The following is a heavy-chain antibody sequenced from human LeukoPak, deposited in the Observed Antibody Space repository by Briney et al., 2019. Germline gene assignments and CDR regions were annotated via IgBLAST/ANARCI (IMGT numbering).Heavy chain of an antibody. CDR2: MNPNSGNT. J-gene: IGHJ6*03. D-gene: IGHD5-12*01. CDR3: ARAMVATIPPARYYYYHMDV. Sequence: ASVKVSCKASGYTFTSYDINWVRQATGQGLEWMGWMNPNSGNTGYAQKFQGRVTITRNTSISTAYMELSSLRSEDTAVYYCARAMVATIPPARYYYYHMDVWGKGTTVTVSS. V-gene: IGHV1-8*03. CDR1: GYTFTSYD.